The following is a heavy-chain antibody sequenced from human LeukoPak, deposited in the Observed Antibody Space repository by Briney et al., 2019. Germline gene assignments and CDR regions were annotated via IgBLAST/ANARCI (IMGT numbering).Heavy chain of an antibody. Sequence: PGGSLRLSCAASGFTFSIYAMHWVRQAPGMGLEYVSTISSNGGDTYYAKSVKGRFIISRDNSKNTLYLQMGSLRAEDMAVYYCARESASTGWLFDYWGQGTLVTVPS. D-gene: IGHD6-19*01. CDR1: GFTFSIYA. CDR2: ISSNGGDT. V-gene: IGHV3-64*01. CDR3: ARESASTGWLFDY. J-gene: IGHJ4*02.